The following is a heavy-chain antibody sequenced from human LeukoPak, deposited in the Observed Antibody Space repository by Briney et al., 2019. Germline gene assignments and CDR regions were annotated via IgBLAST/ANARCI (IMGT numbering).Heavy chain of an antibody. CDR2: IYSDNT. Sequence: GGSLRLSCTVSGFTLSSNSMSWVRQAPGKGLGGVSFIYSDNTHYADSVKGRFTISRDNSKNTLYLQMNSLRAEDTALYYCARDLWFGEAHDYWGQGTLVTVSS. J-gene: IGHJ4*02. D-gene: IGHD3-10*01. CDR1: GFTLSSNS. V-gene: IGHV3-53*01. CDR3: ARDLWFGEAHDY.